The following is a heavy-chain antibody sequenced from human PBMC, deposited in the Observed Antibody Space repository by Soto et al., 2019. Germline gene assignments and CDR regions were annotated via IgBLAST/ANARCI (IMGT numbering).Heavy chain of an antibody. CDR1: GGSISSGGYY. CDR2: IYYSGST. Sequence: SETLSLTCTVSGGSISSGGYYWGWIRQPPGKGLEWIGSIYYSGSTYYNPSLKSRVTISVDTSKNEFSLRLSSVTAADTAVYYCARLNGYCISTNCHGYYGMDVWGQGTTVTVSS. J-gene: IGHJ6*02. CDR3: ARLNGYCISTNCHGYYGMDV. V-gene: IGHV4-39*01. D-gene: IGHD2-2*03.